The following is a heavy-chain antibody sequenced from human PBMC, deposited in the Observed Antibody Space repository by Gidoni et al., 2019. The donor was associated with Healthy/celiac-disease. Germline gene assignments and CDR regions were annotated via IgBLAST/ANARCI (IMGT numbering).Heavy chain of an antibody. Sequence: EVQLVESGGGLVQPGGSLRLSCAASGFTFSSDSMNWVRQAPGKGLEWVSYISSSSSTIYYADSVKGRFTISRDNAKNSLYLQMNSLRAEDTAVYYCAREGRDGYNPGDYYFDYWGQGTLVTVSS. D-gene: IGHD2-21*01. CDR2: ISSSSSTI. J-gene: IGHJ4*02. V-gene: IGHV3-48*01. CDR1: GFTFSSDS. CDR3: AREGRDGYNPGDYYFDY.